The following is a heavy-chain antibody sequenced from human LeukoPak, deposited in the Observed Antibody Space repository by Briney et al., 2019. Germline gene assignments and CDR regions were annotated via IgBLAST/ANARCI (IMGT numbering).Heavy chain of an antibody. J-gene: IGHJ4*02. D-gene: IGHD1-1*01. CDR3: TREEGGTTVDY. Sequence: PSETLSLTCTVSGYSINSGYFWGWIRQPPGKGLEWIGSISHSGTTYYNPSLKSRITISQDTSKNQFSPKVSSVTAADAAAYYCTREEGGTTVDYWGQGTLVTVSS. CDR2: ISHSGTT. V-gene: IGHV4-38-2*02. CDR1: GYSINSGYF.